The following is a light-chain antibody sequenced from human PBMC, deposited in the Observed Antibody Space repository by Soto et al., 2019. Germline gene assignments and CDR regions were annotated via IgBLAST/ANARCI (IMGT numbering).Light chain of an antibody. CDR1: SSDVGGFNY. Sequence: QSVLTQPASVSGSLGQSITISCTGTSSDVGGFNYVSWYQQHPGKAPKLMIYEVSNRPSGVSNRFSGSKSGNTASLTISGLQAEAEADYYCSSYTSSSTYVFGSGTKVTVL. CDR2: EVS. J-gene: IGLJ1*01. V-gene: IGLV2-14*01. CDR3: SSYTSSSTYV.